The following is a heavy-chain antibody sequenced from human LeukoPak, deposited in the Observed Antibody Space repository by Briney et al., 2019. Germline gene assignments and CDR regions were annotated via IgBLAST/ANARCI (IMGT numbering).Heavy chain of an antibody. CDR2: INTNTGNP. CDR1: GYTFTSYA. D-gene: IGHD6-13*01. CDR3: ARDPNLYSSSWYGGFDY. V-gene: IGHV7-4-1*02. J-gene: IGHJ4*02. Sequence: GASVKVSCKASGYTFTSYAMNWVRQAPGQGLEWMGWINTNTGNPTYAQGFTGRFVFSLDTSVSTAYLQISSLKAEDTAVYYCARDPNLYSSSWYGGFDYWGQGTLVTVSS.